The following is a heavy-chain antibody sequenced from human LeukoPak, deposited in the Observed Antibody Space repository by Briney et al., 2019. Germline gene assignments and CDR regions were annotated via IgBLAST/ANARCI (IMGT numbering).Heavy chain of an antibody. Sequence: GGSLRLSCAASGFSFSAYSMNWVRQAPGKGLEWVSAIRDSGSSTHYADSVKGRFTTSRDNSKNTLFLQMNSLRAEDTAIYYCAKYGPQDSGSSHFDYWGQGALVTVSS. D-gene: IGHD1-26*01. J-gene: IGHJ4*02. V-gene: IGHV3-23*01. CDR1: GFSFSAYS. CDR3: AKYGPQDSGSSHFDY. CDR2: IRDSGSST.